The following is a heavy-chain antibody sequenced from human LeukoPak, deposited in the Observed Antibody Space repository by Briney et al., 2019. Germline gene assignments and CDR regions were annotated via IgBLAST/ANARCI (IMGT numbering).Heavy chain of an antibody. J-gene: IGHJ6*02. Sequence: PGGSLRLSCAAPGFSFSSSWMHWVRQAPGTGLVWVSRINSDGSTTNYADSVKGRFTISRDNAMSTLYLQMNSLRAEDTAVYYCARDFGPYGMDVWDQGTTVTVSS. D-gene: IGHD3-16*01. CDR3: ARDFGPYGMDV. CDR2: INSDGSTT. V-gene: IGHV3-74*01. CDR1: GFSFSSSW.